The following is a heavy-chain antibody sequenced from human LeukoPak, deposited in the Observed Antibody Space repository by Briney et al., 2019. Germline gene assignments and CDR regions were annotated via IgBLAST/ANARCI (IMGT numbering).Heavy chain of an antibody. CDR2: FSGSGGNT. CDR1: GFTFSSYA. J-gene: IGHJ4*02. Sequence: GGSLRLSCAASGFTFSSYAMSWVRQAPGKGLEWVSTFSGSGGNTHYADSVKGRFTISRDNAKSSVYLQMNRLSAEDTAVYYCAKDPSRYFDWLLPSDWGQGTLVTVSS. V-gene: IGHV3-23*01. CDR3: AKDPSRYFDWLLPSD. D-gene: IGHD3-9*01.